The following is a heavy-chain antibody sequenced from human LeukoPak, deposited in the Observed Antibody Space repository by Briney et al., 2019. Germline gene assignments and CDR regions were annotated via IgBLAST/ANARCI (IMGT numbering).Heavy chain of an antibody. CDR3: ARFSVAVAGPKLDY. J-gene: IGHJ4*02. V-gene: IGHV4-4*02. Sequence: SGTLSLTCAVSGGSISSSNWWSWVRQPPGKGLEWIGEIYHSGSTNYNPSLKSRVTISVDKSKNRFSLKLSSVTAADTAVYYCARFSVAVAGPKLDYWGQGTLVTVSS. CDR1: GGSISSSNW. D-gene: IGHD6-19*01. CDR2: IYHSGST.